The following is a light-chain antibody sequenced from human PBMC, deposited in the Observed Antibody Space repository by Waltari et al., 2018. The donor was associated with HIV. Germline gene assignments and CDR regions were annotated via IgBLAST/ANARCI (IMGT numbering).Light chain of an antibody. J-gene: IGKJ1*01. CDR3: QQYYSTTTWT. CDR2: AAS. V-gene: IGKV1-NL1*01. Sequence: DIQLTQSPASLSASVGDRVTITCRASQAISNAIAWYPQRPGKAPRLLLFAASRLETGVTSRFIGSGSGTFFTLTITSLQPGDFATYYCQQYYSTTTWTFGQGTRVE. CDR1: QAISNA.